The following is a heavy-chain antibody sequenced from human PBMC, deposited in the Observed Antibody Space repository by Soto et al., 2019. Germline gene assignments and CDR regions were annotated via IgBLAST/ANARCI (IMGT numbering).Heavy chain of an antibody. Sequence: SETRSVMCTVFGGSISSYYWSWIRQPPGKGLEWIGYIYYSGSTNYNPSLKSRVTISVDTSKNQFSLKLSSVTAADTAVYYCAREAYYYDSSGYYSHPIIDYCGQGTLVIFSS. CDR2: IYYSGST. CDR1: GGSISSYY. D-gene: IGHD3-22*01. V-gene: IGHV4-59*01. CDR3: AREAYYYDSSGYYSHPIIDY. J-gene: IGHJ4*02.